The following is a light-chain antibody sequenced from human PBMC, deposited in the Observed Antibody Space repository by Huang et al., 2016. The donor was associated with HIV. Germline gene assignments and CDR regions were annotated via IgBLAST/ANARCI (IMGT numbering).Light chain of an antibody. J-gene: IGKJ2*01. Sequence: EIVLTQSPGTLSLSPGERATLSCRASQSVRSNTYLAWYQQKPGQPPRLLISGASNRATGIPDRFSGSGSGTDFTLTIARLGPEDSAVYYCHQYGSSPPFPFGQGTKLEIK. CDR3: HQYGSSPPFP. CDR2: GAS. CDR1: QSVRSNTY. V-gene: IGKV3-20*01.